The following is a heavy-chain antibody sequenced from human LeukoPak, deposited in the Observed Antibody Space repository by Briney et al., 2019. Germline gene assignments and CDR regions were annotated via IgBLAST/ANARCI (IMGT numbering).Heavy chain of an antibody. CDR1: GFTFSSYW. CDR3: ARDPYSSTWSYGMDV. V-gene: IGHV3-7*05. D-gene: IGHD6-13*01. CDR2: IKEDGSEK. Sequence: RGSLRLSCAASGFTFSSYWMSWVCQTPGKGLEWVGNIKEDGSEKEYVHSLKGRFTISRDNAKNSLYLQMNNLRAEDTAVYYCARDPYSSTWSYGMDVWGQGTADPVSS. J-gene: IGHJ6*01.